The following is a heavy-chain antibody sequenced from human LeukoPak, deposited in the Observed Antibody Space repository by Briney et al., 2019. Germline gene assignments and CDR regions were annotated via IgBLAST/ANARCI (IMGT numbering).Heavy chain of an antibody. V-gene: IGHV3-33*06. CDR3: AKDANILTGYLDY. Sequence: GGSLRLSCAPSGFTFSSYGMHWVRQAPGKGLEWVAVIWYDGSNQYYADSVKVRFTISRDNSKNTLHLQMNSLRADDTAVYYCAKDANILTGYLDYWGQGTLVTVSS. CDR2: IWYDGSNQ. J-gene: IGHJ4*02. D-gene: IGHD3-9*01. CDR1: GFTFSSYG.